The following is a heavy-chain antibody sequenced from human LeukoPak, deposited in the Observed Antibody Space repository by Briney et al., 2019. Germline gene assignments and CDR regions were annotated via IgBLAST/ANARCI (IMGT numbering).Heavy chain of an antibody. CDR1: GFTFGDYG. Sequence: GGSLRLSCEGSGFTFGDYGMSWVRQALGKGPEWVAGISWNSDSTGYPGSVKGRFTISRDNAKNSLYLQMNSLRVEDTAFYYCARDRRGITGTEWFDPWGQGTLVTVSS. V-gene: IGHV3-20*04. CDR3: ARDRRGITGTEWFDP. J-gene: IGHJ5*02. D-gene: IGHD1-20*01. CDR2: ISWNSDST.